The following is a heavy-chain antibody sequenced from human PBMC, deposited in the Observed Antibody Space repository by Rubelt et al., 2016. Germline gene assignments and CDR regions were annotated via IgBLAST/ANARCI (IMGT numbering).Heavy chain of an antibody. D-gene: IGHD3-9*01. CDR1: GFIFGDYA. Sequence: SGQPGRSLRLSCTASGFIFGDYAMHWVRQSPGKGLEWVSGITWNSGSIDYADSVKGRFTISRDNAKNSLYLQMNSLRAEDTAVYYCARDIATIFWGQGTMVTVSS. V-gene: IGHV3-9*01. CDR3: ARDIATIF. J-gene: IGHJ4*02. CDR2: ITWNSGSI.